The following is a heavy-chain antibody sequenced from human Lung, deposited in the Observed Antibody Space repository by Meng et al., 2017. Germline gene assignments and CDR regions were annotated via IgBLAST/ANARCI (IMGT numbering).Heavy chain of an antibody. V-gene: IGHV4-4*02. CDR1: GGSISSNNW. J-gene: IGHJ4*02. Sequence: QVQLQESGPGLVKPSGTLSLTCAVSGGSISSNNWWSGVRQTPGRGLEWIGEVYHSGSTNYNPSLKSRVIISVNNSKNQFSLKLTSVTAADTAVYYCARDDSGYADFDSWGQGTLVTVSS. CDR2: VYHSGST. CDR3: ARDDSGYADFDS. D-gene: IGHD3-22*01.